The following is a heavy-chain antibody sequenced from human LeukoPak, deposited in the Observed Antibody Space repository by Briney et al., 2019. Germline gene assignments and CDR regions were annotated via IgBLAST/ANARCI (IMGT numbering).Heavy chain of an antibody. J-gene: IGHJ4*02. CDR2: INPNSGGT. CDR1: GYTFTSYY. D-gene: IGHD3-22*01. CDR3: ARGPYYYDSSGYISN. V-gene: IGHV1-2*06. Sequence: GASVKVSCKASGYTFTSYYMHWVRQAPGQGLEWMGRINPNSGGTNYAQKFQGRVTMTRDTSISTAYMELSRLRSDDTAVYYCARGPYYYDSSGYISNWGQGTLVTVSS.